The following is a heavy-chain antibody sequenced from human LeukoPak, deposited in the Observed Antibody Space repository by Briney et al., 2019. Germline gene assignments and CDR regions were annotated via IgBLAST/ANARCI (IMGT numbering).Heavy chain of an antibody. Sequence: GESLQISCKGSGYIFTTYWIGWVRQLPGKGLEWMGIIYPGDSDTRYSPSFEGRVTISADKSISTASLQWISLKAWDAAMSYCAREEGGHSNYGSSFDYWGQGTLVTVSS. CDR2: IYPGDSDT. CDR3: AREEGGHSNYGSSFDY. CDR1: GYIFTTYW. V-gene: IGHV5-51*01. D-gene: IGHD4-11*01. J-gene: IGHJ4*02.